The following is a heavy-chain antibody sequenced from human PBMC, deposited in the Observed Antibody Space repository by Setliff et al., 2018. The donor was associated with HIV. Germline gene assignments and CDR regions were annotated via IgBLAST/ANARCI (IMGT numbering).Heavy chain of an antibody. CDR1: GGSISGHY. D-gene: IGHD4-17*01. CDR2: IYYTGIP. V-gene: IGHV4-59*08. J-gene: IGHJ4*02. Sequence: SETLSLTCTVSGGSISGHYWSWIRQPPGKGLEWVGLIYYTGIPTYNPSLSSRVTISVDTSKSQFSLKLSSLTAADTAVYYCARHRKDDYFLTAYFDSLGQGTLVTVSS. CDR3: ARHRKDDYFLTAYFDS.